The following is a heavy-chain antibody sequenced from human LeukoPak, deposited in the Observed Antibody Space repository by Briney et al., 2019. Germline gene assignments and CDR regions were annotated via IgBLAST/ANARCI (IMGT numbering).Heavy chain of an antibody. Sequence: PSETLSLTCTVSGGSISSSSYYWGWIRQPPGKGLEWTGSIYYSGSTYYNPSLKSRVTISVDTSKNQFSLKLSSVTAADTAVYYCASLRILDDYGDYSYWGQGTLVTVSS. CDR3: ASLRILDDYGDYSY. D-gene: IGHD4-17*01. CDR2: IYYSGST. CDR1: GGSISSSSYY. J-gene: IGHJ4*02. V-gene: IGHV4-39*01.